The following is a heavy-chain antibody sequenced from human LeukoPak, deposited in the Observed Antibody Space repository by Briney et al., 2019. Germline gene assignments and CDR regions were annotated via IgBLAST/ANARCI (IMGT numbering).Heavy chain of an antibody. V-gene: IGHV3-7*03. CDR2: IKQDGSEK. Sequence: GGSLRLSCAASGFTFSSYWMSWVRQAPGKGLEWVANIKQDGSEKYYVDSVKGRFTISRDNAKNSLYLQMNSLKTEDTAVYYCTTEVVLMVYAIGGDAFDIWGQGTMVTVSS. CDR1: GFTFSSYW. CDR3: TTEVVLMVYAIGGDAFDI. D-gene: IGHD2-8*01. J-gene: IGHJ3*02.